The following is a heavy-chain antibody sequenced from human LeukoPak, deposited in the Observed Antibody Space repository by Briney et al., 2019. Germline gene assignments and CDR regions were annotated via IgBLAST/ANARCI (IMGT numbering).Heavy chain of an antibody. CDR3: ATVEQQLVSLGAFDI. D-gene: IGHD6-13*01. CDR2: FDPEDGET. V-gene: IGHV1-24*01. Sequence: ASVKVSCKVSGYTLTELSMHWVRQAPGKGLEWMGGFDPEDGETIYAQKFQGRVTMTEDTSTDTAYMELSSLRSEDTAVYYCATVEQQLVSLGAFDIWGQGTMVTVSS. J-gene: IGHJ3*02. CDR1: GYTLTELS.